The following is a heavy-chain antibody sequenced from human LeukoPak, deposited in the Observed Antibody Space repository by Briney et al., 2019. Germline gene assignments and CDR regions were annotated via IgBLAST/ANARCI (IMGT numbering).Heavy chain of an antibody. CDR2: ISAYNGNT. V-gene: IGHV1-18*01. CDR1: GYTFTSYG. D-gene: IGHD6-13*01. Sequence: GASVKVSCKASGYTFTSYGISWVRQAPGQGLEWMGLISAYNGNTNYAQKLQGRVTMTTDTSTRQAYMELRSLRSEDTAVYYCARAWAGIAGHQKFDPWGQGTLVTVSS. CDR3: ARAWAGIAGHQKFDP. J-gene: IGHJ5*02.